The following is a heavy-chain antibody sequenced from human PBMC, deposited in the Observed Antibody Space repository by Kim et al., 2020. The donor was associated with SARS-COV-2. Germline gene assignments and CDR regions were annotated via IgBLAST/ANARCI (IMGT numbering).Heavy chain of an antibody. CDR1: GFTFTNSA. J-gene: IGHJ3*02. CDR2: IVVGSGNT. V-gene: IGHV1-58*01. CDR3: AAPNCNRTSCQDAFDI. Sequence: SVKVSCKASGFTFTNSAVQWVRQARGQRLEWIGWIVVGSGNTNYAQKFQERVTITRDMSTNTAYMELRSLRSEDTAAYYCAAPNCNRTSCQDAFDIWGQGTMVTVSS. D-gene: IGHD2-2*01.